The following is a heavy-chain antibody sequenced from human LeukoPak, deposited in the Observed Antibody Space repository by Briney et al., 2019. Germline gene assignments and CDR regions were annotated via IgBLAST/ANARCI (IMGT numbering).Heavy chain of an antibody. V-gene: IGHV3-23*01. CDR1: GFTFSSYA. Sequence: PGGSLRLSCAASGFTFSSYAMSWVRQAPGKGLEWVSAISGSGGSTYYTDSVKGRFTISRDNSKNTLYLQMNSLRPEDTAVYYCANGRPPSNIVGATSGDYWGQGTLVTVSS. CDR3: ANGRPPSNIVGATSGDY. CDR2: ISGSGGST. D-gene: IGHD1-26*01. J-gene: IGHJ4*02.